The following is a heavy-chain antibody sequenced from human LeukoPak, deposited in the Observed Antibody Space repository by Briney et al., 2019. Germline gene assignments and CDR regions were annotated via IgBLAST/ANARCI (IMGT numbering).Heavy chain of an antibody. CDR1: GGSISSGGYY. J-gene: IGHJ4*02. Sequence: PSETLSLTCTVSGGSISSGGYYWSWIRQHPGKGLEWIGYIYYSGSTYYNPSLKSRVTISVDTSKNQFSLKLSSVTAADTAVYYCARDRGKWLEIDYWGQGTLVTVSS. V-gene: IGHV4-31*03. CDR3: ARDRGKWLEIDY. CDR2: IYYSGST. D-gene: IGHD6-19*01.